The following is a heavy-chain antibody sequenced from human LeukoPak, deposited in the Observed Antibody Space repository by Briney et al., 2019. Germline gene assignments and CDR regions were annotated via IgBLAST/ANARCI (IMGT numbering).Heavy chain of an antibody. CDR2: INPSGGST. CDR1: GYTFTSYY. J-gene: IGHJ4*02. Sequence: ASVKVSCKASGYTFTSYYMHWVRQAPGQGLKWMGIINPSGGSTSYAQKFQGRVTMTRDTSTSTVYMELSSLRSEDTAVYYCARDREGYYDSSGYNTQDYWGQGTLVTVSS. V-gene: IGHV1-46*01. CDR3: ARDREGYYDSSGYNTQDY. D-gene: IGHD3-22*01.